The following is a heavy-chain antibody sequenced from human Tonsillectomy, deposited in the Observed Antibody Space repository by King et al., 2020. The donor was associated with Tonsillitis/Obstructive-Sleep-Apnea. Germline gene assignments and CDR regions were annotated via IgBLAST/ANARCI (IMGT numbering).Heavy chain of an antibody. V-gene: IGHV4-34*01. CDR3: ARGLGAAAAITHYYYMDV. J-gene: IGHJ6*03. Sequence: VQLQQWGAGLLKPSETLSLTCAVYGGSFSGYYWSWIRQPPGKGLEWIGEINHRGSTNYNPSLKSRVTISVDTSKNQFSLKLSSVTAADTAVYYCARGLGAAAAITHYYYMDVWGKGTTVTVSS. CDR2: INHRGST. CDR1: GGSFSGYY. D-gene: IGHD2-2*01.